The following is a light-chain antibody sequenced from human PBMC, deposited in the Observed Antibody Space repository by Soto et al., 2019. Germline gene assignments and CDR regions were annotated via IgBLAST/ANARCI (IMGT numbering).Light chain of an antibody. Sequence: QSVLTQPRSVSGSPGQSITISCTGTSGDIGLYNYVSWYQQHAGKAPKLLIYAVSQRPSGVPDRFSASKSAITASLTISGLQVDDEADYYCSSYAGGDVLFGGGTKLTVL. J-gene: IGLJ3*02. CDR1: SGDIGLYNY. CDR3: SSYAGGDVL. V-gene: IGLV2-11*01. CDR2: AVS.